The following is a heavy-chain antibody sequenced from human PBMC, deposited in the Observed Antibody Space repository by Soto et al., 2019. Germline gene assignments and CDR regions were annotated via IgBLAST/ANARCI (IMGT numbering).Heavy chain of an antibody. Sequence: GGSLRLSCAASGFTFSSYSMNWVRQAPGKGLEWVSYISSSSNKYYADSVKGRFTISRDNSKNTLYLQMNSLRAEDTAVYYCAKDPSGSYDYWGQGTLVTVSS. V-gene: IGHV3-48*01. CDR1: GFTFSSYS. CDR3: AKDPSGSYDY. J-gene: IGHJ4*02. CDR2: ISSSSNK. D-gene: IGHD1-26*01.